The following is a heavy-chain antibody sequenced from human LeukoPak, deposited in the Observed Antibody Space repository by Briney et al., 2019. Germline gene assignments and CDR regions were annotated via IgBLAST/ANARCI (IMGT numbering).Heavy chain of an antibody. D-gene: IGHD3-22*01. CDR2: ISGGGDRT. CDR3: ARERHYYERLFDY. Sequence: GGSLRLSCVASGFMFASVGMNWVRKAPGKGLEWVSSISGGGDRTYYADSVKGRFTISRDNSKNTLYLQMNSLRAEDTAVYYCARERHYYERLFDYWGQGTLVTVSS. J-gene: IGHJ4*02. V-gene: IGHV3-23*01. CDR1: GFMFASVG.